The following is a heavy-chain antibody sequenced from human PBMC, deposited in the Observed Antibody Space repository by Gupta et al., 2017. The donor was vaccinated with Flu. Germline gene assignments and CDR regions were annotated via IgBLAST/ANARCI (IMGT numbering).Heavy chain of an antibody. Sequence: EVQLVESGGGLVKPGGSLRLSCAASGFTFSSYSMNWVRQAPGKGLEWVSSISSSSSYIYYADSVKGRFTISRDNAKNSLYLQMNSLRAEDTAVYYCAREGEYGYSYGFDYWGQGTLVTVSS. CDR2: ISSSSSYI. CDR1: GFTFSSYS. D-gene: IGHD5-18*01. V-gene: IGHV3-21*01. CDR3: AREGEYGYSYGFDY. J-gene: IGHJ4*02.